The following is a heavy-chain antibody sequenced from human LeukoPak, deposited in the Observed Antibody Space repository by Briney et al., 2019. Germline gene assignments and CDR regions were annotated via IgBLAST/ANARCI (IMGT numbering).Heavy chain of an antibody. CDR2: TRNKANSYTT. CDR3: ARDLSYYYDGRGGAFDL. D-gene: IGHD3-22*01. Sequence: GGSLRLSCATSGFTFSDHYMDWVRQAPGKGLEWVGRTRNKANSYTTEYAASVKGRFTISRDDSKNSLFLQMNSLKTEDTAVYYCARDLSYYYDGRGGAFDLWGQGTVVTVSS. CDR1: GFTFSDHY. V-gene: IGHV3-72*01. J-gene: IGHJ3*01.